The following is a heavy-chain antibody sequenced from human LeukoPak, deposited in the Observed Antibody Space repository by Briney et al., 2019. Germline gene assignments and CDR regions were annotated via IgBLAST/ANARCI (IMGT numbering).Heavy chain of an antibody. J-gene: IGHJ4*02. Sequence: GGSLRLSCEASGFTFSSYAMHWVRQAPGKGLEWVAVISYDGSNKYYADSVKGRFTISRDNSKNTLYLQMNSLRAEDTAVYYCAREDDSRGDKIDYWGQGTLVTVSS. CDR1: GFTFSSYA. CDR2: ISYDGSNK. CDR3: AREDDSRGDKIDY. V-gene: IGHV3-30-3*01. D-gene: IGHD3-22*01.